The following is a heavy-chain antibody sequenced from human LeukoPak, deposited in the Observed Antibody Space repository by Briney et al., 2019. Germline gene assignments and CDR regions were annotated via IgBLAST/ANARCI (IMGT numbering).Heavy chain of an antibody. D-gene: IGHD3-3*01. Sequence: GGSLRLSCTTSGFTFSSFAMSWVRQAPGKGLEWVSGISGSGGSTYYADSVKSRFTISRDNTKNTLYLQMDNLRDEATAVYYCAKDGENFDFWSGYQGDYFDYWGQGTLVTVSS. CDR3: AKDGENFDFWSGYQGDYFDY. J-gene: IGHJ4*02. V-gene: IGHV3-23*01. CDR1: GFTFSSFA. CDR2: ISGSGGST.